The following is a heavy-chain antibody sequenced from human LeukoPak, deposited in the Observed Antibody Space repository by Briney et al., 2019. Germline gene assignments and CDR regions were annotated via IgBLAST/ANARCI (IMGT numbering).Heavy chain of an antibody. CDR2: ISYDGSNK. J-gene: IGHJ4*02. V-gene: IGHV3-30*18. Sequence: GGSLRLSCAASGFTFSSYGMHWVRQAPGKGLKWGAVISYDGSNKYYEDSVKGRFTISRDNSKNTLYLQMNSLRAEDTAVYYCAKDRAAAGMGYFDYWGQGTLVTVSS. CDR1: GFTFSSYG. D-gene: IGHD6-13*01. CDR3: AKDRAAAGMGYFDY.